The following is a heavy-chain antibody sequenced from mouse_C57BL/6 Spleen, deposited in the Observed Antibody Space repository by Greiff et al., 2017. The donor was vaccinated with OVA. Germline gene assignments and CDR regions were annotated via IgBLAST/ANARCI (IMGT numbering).Heavy chain of an antibody. J-gene: IGHJ2*01. CDR3: ARSSDYHGSSYFDY. CDR1: GYTFTSYW. D-gene: IGHD1-1*01. CDR2: IDPSDSET. Sequence: QVQLQQPGAGLVRPGSSLKLSCKASGYTFTSYWMHWVKQRPIQGLEWIGNIDPSDSETHYNQNFKDRATLTVDKSSSTDYMQLSRLTSEDSAVDDCARSSDYHGSSYFDYWGQGTTLTVSS. V-gene: IGHV1-52*01.